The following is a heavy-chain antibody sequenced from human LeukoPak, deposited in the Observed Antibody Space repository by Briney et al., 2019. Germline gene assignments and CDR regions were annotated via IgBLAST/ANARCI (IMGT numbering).Heavy chain of an antibody. V-gene: IGHV4-39*01. CDR2: LYYSGST. CDR3: ARGGYAYFDY. CDR1: GGSISSSTYY. D-gene: IGHD6-25*01. Sequence: SETLSLTCTVSGGSISSSTYYWGWIRQPPGKGLEWIGSLYYSGSTYYNPSLKSRVTISVDTSKNQFSLKLNSVTAADTAVYFCARGGYAYFDYWGQGTLVTVSS. J-gene: IGHJ4*02.